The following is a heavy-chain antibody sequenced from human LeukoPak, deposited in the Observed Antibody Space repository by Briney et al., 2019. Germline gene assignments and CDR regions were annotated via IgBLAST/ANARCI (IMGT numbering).Heavy chain of an antibody. V-gene: IGHV1-69*06. CDR2: IIPIFGTA. Sequence: ASVKVSCKASGGTFSSYAISWVRQAPGQGLEWMGGIIPIFGTANYAQKFQGRVTITADKSTSTAYMELSSLRSEDTAVHYCARDMRWGVVTDAFDIWGQGTMVTVSS. D-gene: IGHD4-23*01. CDR3: ARDMRWGVVTDAFDI. CDR1: GGTFSSYA. J-gene: IGHJ3*02.